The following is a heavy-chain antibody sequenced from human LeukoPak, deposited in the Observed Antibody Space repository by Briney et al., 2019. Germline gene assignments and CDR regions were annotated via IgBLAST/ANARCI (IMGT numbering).Heavy chain of an antibody. J-gene: IGHJ4*02. Sequence: GGSLRLSCAASGFTFSTNSMNWVRQAPGKGLEWVSAISGSGGSTYYADSVKGRFTISRDNSKNTLYLQMNSLRAEDTAVYYCAKKGGDYGDYFDYWGQGTLVTVSS. D-gene: IGHD4-17*01. V-gene: IGHV3-23*01. CDR3: AKKGGDYGDYFDY. CDR2: ISGSGGST. CDR1: GFTFSTNS.